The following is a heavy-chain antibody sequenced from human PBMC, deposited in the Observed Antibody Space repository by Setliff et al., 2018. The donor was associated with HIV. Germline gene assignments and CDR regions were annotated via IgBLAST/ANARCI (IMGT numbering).Heavy chain of an antibody. V-gene: IGHV1-69*05. J-gene: IGHJ6*02. CDR2: IIPIFGTA. CDR3: AREGDCSGGSCYYYYGMDV. Sequence: SVKVSSKASGGTFSSYAISWVRQAPGQGLEWMGGIIPIFGTANYAQKFQGRVTITTDESTSTAYMELSSLRSEDTAVYYCAREGDCSGGSCYYYYGMDVWGQGTTVTVSS. CDR1: GGTFSSYA. D-gene: IGHD2-15*01.